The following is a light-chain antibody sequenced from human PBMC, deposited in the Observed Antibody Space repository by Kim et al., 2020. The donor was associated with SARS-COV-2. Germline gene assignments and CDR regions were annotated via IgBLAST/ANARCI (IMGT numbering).Light chain of an antibody. CDR1: DGSIDDNY. CDR3: QSYNRDNVL. V-gene: IGLV6-57*03. CDR2: EDD. J-gene: IGLJ2*01. Sequence: GKTITISETRSDGSIDDNYVQWYQQRPGGVPTTVIFEDDQRPSGVSDRFSGSIDNSSNSASLTITGLRTEDEADYYCQSYNRDNVLFGGGTQLTVL.